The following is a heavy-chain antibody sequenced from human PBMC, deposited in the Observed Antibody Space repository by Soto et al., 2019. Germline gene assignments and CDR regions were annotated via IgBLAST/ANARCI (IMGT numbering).Heavy chain of an antibody. Sequence: QLQLQDSGPRLVKPSETLSLTCTVSGGSITSSHYYWVWIRQPPGKGLEWIGTIYYSGTTSYHPSLKSRVTISADTSKNQFSLRLSSVTAADTAVYYCARHGPTWVAQVLYFDYWGQGALVTVSS. CDR2: IYYSGTT. J-gene: IGHJ4*02. CDR3: ARHGPTWVAQVLYFDY. D-gene: IGHD7-27*01. V-gene: IGHV4-39*01. CDR1: GGSITSSHYY.